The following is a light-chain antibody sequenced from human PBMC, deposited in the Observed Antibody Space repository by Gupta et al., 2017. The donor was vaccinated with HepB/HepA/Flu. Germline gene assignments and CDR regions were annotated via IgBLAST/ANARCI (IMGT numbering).Light chain of an antibody. CDR2: KAS. CDR3: QQYDSYSLT. J-gene: IGKJ4*01. CDR1: QSLTSW. Sequence: DIQMTQSPSTLSAYVGDRVTITCRASQSLTSWLAWYQQKPGKAPKLLIYKASNLESGVPSRFSGSGSGTEFTLTISSLQPDDFATYYCQQYDSYSLTFGGGTKVEIK. V-gene: IGKV1-5*03.